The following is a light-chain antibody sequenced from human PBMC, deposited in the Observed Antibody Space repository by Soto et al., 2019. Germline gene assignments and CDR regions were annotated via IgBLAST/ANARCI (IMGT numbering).Light chain of an antibody. CDR3: QQYNSYLWT. CDR1: QSVSIW. J-gene: IGKJ1*01. V-gene: IGKV1-5*03. Sequence: DVPMTQTPSTLSASVGDRVTITCRASQSVSIWLAWYQQKPGKAPKLLIYKTSSLESGVPSRFSGSGSGAEFTLTISSLQPDDFGTYYCQQYNSYLWTFGQGTKVEIK. CDR2: KTS.